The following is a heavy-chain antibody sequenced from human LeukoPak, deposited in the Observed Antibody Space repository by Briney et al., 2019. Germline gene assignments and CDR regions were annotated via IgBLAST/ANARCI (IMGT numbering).Heavy chain of an antibody. D-gene: IGHD3-16*01. CDR3: ARDGVPSDYYYYYMDV. CDR1: GGTFSSYA. V-gene: IGHV1-69*05. CDR2: IIPIFGTA. Sequence: SVKVSCKASGGTFSSYAISWVRQAPGQGLEWMGGIIPIFGTANYAQKFQGRVTITTDESTSTAYMELSSLRSEDTAVYYCARDGVPSDYYYYYMDVWGKGTTVTVSS. J-gene: IGHJ6*03.